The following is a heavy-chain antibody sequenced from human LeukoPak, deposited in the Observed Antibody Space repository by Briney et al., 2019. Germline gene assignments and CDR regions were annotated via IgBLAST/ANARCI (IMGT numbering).Heavy chain of an antibody. J-gene: IGHJ4*02. CDR1: GFTFSSYA. CDR2: ISGGGYST. Sequence: GGSLRLSCAASGFTFSSYAMSWVRQAPGKGLEWVSGISGGGYSTYYADSVKGRFTISRDNSKNTLYLQMNSLRAEDTAVYYCATGGSGHMPYGKPRYWGQGTLVTVSS. V-gene: IGHV3-23*01. D-gene: IGHD3-10*01. CDR3: ATGGSGHMPYGKPRY.